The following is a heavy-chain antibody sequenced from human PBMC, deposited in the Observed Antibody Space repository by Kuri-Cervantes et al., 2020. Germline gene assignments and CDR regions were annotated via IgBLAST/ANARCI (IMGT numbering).Heavy chain of an antibody. J-gene: IGHJ5*02. D-gene: IGHD3-10*01. CDR1: GYSISSGYY. CDR3: AKHLNVVRGVRGRSISSKNWFDP. CDR2: IYQSGST. V-gene: IGHV4-38-2*01. Sequence: SETLSLTCVVSGYSISSGYYWGWIRQPPGEGLEWIGSIYQSGSTYYTPSLKNRVTISLDTSKNHFSLTLRSVTAADTAVYYCAKHLNVVRGVRGRSISSKNWFDPWGQGTRVTVSS.